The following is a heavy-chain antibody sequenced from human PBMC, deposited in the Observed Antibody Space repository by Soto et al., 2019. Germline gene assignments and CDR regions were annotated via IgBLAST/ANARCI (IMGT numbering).Heavy chain of an antibody. CDR2: IWYDGSNK. J-gene: IGHJ6*03. Sequence: PGGSLRLSCAASGFTFSSYGMHWVRQAPGKGLEWVAVIWYDGSNKYYADSVKGRFTISRDNSKNTLYLQMNSLRAEDTAVYYCARDGETTVTTFAYYYYYMDVWGKGTTVTVSS. D-gene: IGHD4-4*01. V-gene: IGHV3-33*01. CDR3: ARDGETTVTTFAYYYYYMDV. CDR1: GFTFSSYG.